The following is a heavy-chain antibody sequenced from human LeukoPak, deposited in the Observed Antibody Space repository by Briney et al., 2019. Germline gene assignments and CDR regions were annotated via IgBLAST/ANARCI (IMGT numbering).Heavy chain of an antibody. J-gene: IGHJ4*02. CDR3: ARDLRRSLDY. V-gene: IGHV3-74*01. CDR2: INGDGRNT. D-gene: IGHD5/OR15-5a*01. Sequence: GGSLRLSCPASGFTFTRHWMHCVRQAPGEGRVWVSHINGDGRNTLYADSVKGRFTISRDNAKNTLYLQMYSLRAEDTAVYYCARDLRRSLDYWGQGTLVTVSS. CDR1: GFTFTRHW.